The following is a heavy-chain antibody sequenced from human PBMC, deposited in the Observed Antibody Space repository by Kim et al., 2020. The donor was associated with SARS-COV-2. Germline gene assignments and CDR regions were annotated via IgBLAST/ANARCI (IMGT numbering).Heavy chain of an antibody. V-gene: IGHV3-23*01. D-gene: IGHD6-13*01. Sequence: AESVKGRFSHAKDKAKTTLYLQMKSLRAEDTAVYYCAKDRIAAAGRTLDYWGQGTLVTVSS. J-gene: IGHJ4*02. CDR3: AKDRIAAAGRTLDY.